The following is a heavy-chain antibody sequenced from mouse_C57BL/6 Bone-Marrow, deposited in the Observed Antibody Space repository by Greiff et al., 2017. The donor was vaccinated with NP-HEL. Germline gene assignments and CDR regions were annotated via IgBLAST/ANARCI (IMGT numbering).Heavy chain of an antibody. J-gene: IGHJ2*01. V-gene: IGHV14-4*01. CDR2: IDPENGDT. Sequence: VQLQQSGAELVRPGASVKLSGTASGFNIKDDYMHWVKQRPEQGLEWIGWIDPENGDTEYASKFQGKATITADTSSNTAYLQLSSLTSEDTAVYYCTRFYIDYWGQGTTLTVSS. CDR1: GFNIKDDY. D-gene: IGHD1-1*01. CDR3: TRFYIDY.